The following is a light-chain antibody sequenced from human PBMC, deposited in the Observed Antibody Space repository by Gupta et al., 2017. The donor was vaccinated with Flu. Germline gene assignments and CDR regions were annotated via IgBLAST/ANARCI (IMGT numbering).Light chain of an antibody. CDR1: QSISTS. V-gene: IGKV1-5*03. CDR3: QQDNTYPT. Sequence: SPYRLSASVGDRVTSTWRDSQSISTSLAWYQQKPGKAPKFLIRRASTGETGVPSRFSGSGSGTEFTLTSTSLQPDDFATYYCQQDNTYPTFGQGTTVESK. CDR2: RAS. J-gene: IGKJ1*01.